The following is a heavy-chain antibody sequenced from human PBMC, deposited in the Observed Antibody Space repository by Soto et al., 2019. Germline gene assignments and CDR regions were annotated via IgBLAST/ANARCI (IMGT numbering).Heavy chain of an antibody. V-gene: IGHV1-18*04. CDR2: ISAYNGNT. J-gene: IGHJ1*01. CDR1: GYTFTSYV. CDR3: ARDILGLEYSSLEYFQH. Sequence: ASVKVSCKASGYTFTSYVISWVLQAPGQGLEWMGWISAYNGNTNYAQKLQGRVTMTTDTPTSTAYMELRSLRSDDTAVYYCARDILGLEYSSLEYFQHWGQGTLVTVSS. D-gene: IGHD6-6*01.